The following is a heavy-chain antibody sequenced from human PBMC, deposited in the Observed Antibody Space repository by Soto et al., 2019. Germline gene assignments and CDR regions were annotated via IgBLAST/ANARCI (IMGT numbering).Heavy chain of an antibody. J-gene: IGHJ3*01. CDR2: IIPMLTVT. V-gene: IGHV1-69*02. CDR1: GGTFSTYT. Sequence: QVHLVQAGGEVKKPGSSVKVSSKAAGGTFSTYTLIWVRQAPGQGLEWMGRIIPMLTVTNSAQKFQGRVTLTADKSTNTAFMELTSLRSDDTAVYYCSIGSWSAETFDVWGQGTMVTVSS. D-gene: IGHD2-2*01. CDR3: SIGSWSAETFDV.